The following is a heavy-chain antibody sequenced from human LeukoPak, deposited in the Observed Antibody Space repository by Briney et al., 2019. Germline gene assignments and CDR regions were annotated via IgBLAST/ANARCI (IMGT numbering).Heavy chain of an antibody. V-gene: IGHV1-18*01. D-gene: IGHD2-21*02. CDR3: ARRPPYCGGDCYADY. CDR1: GYTFTSCG. Sequence: ASVKVSCKASGYTFTSCGISWVRQAPGQGLEWMGWISAYNGNTSYAQKLQGRVTMTTDTSTSTAYMELRSLRSDDTAVYYCARRPPYCGGDCYADYWGQGTLVTVSS. CDR2: ISAYNGNT. J-gene: IGHJ4*02.